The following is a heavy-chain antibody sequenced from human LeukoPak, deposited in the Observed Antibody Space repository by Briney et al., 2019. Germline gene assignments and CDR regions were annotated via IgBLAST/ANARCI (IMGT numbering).Heavy chain of an antibody. CDR3: AREGIAVAGIDAFDI. D-gene: IGHD6-19*01. J-gene: IGHJ3*02. V-gene: IGHV4-59*01. CDR2: IYYSGST. CDR1: GGFISSYY. Sequence: SETLSLTCTVSGGFISSYYWSWIRQPPGKGLEWIGYIYYSGSTNYNPSLKSRVTISVDTSKNQFSLKLSSVTAADTAVYYCAREGIAVAGIDAFDIWGQGTMVTVSS.